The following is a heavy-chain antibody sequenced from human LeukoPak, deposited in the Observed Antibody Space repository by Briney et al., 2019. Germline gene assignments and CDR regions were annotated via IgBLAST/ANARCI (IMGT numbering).Heavy chain of an antibody. Sequence: SETLSLTCTVSGDSISSDYWSWIRQPPGKGLEWIGYIYYSGSTTYNPSLKSRVTISVDTSKNHFSLKLSSVTAADTAVYYCARVSGYGDYKMDYWGQGTLVTVSS. CDR2: IYYSGST. CDR1: GDSISSDY. CDR3: ARVSGYGDYKMDY. V-gene: IGHV4-59*01. J-gene: IGHJ4*02. D-gene: IGHD4-17*01.